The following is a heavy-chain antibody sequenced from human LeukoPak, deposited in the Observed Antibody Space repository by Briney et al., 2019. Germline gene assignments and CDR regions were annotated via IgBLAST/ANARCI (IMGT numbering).Heavy chain of an antibody. V-gene: IGHV4-34*01. CDR2: IYYSGST. D-gene: IGHD1-7*01. CDR1: GGSFSGYY. J-gene: IGHJ6*02. Sequence: PSETLSLTCAVYGGSFSGYYWSWIRQPPGKGLEWIGSIYYSGSTYYNPSLKSRVTISVDTSKNQFSLKLSSVTAADTAVYYCARIELELRPYYYYYGMDVWGQGTTVTVSS. CDR3: ARIELELRPYYYYYGMDV.